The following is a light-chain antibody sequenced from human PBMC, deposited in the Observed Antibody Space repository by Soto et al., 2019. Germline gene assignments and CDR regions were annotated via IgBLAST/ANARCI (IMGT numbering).Light chain of an antibody. CDR3: SSYTTTDNYV. V-gene: IGLV2-14*01. Sequence: QSVLTQPASVSGSPGQSITISCTGTSSDVGAYDYVSWYQQHPGKAPKYLIYEVSNRPSGVSDRFSGSKSGTTASLTISGLQAEDEADYYCSSYTTTDNYVFGNGTKVTV. J-gene: IGLJ1*01. CDR2: EVS. CDR1: SSDVGAYDY.